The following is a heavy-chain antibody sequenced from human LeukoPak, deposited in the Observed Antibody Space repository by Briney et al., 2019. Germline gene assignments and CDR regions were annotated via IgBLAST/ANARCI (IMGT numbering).Heavy chain of an antibody. CDR1: GGSISSYY. D-gene: IGHD2-15*01. J-gene: IGHJ4*02. CDR2: IYTSGST. CDR3: ARDYVCSGGSCRDY. V-gene: IGHV4-4*07. Sequence: SETLSLTCTVSGGSISSYYWSWIRQPAGKGLEWIGRIYTSGSTNYNPSLKSRVTMSVDTSKNLFSLKLSSVTAADTAVYYCARDYVCSGGSCRDYWGQGTLVTVSS.